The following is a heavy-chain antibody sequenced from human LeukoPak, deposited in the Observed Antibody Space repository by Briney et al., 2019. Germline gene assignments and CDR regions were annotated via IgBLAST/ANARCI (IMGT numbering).Heavy chain of an antibody. Sequence: GGSLRLSCAASGFTFSSYGMHWVRQAPGKGLEWVAFIRYDGSNKYYADSVKGRFTISRDNSKNTLYLQMNSLRAEDTAIYYCAKDLTTVTSQGDYWGQGTLVTVSS. J-gene: IGHJ4*02. CDR3: AKDLTTVTSQGDY. D-gene: IGHD4-17*01. CDR1: GFTFSSYG. CDR2: IRYDGSNK. V-gene: IGHV3-30*02.